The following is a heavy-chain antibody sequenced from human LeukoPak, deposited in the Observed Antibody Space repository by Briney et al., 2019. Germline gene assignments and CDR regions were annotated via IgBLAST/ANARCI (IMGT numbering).Heavy chain of an antibody. D-gene: IGHD3-16*01. CDR2: INANGANT. V-gene: IGHV3-23*01. CDR3: ATELSVGTSLHYVY. CDR1: GRTFIDYS. Sequence: PGGALRLSCVASGRTFIDYSMSWVGQAPGRGREGVSAINANGANTWYADSVRGRFTISRDASKNTWSLLMNSLRADDTALYYCATELSVGTSLHYVYWGQGVLVTVSS. J-gene: IGHJ4*02.